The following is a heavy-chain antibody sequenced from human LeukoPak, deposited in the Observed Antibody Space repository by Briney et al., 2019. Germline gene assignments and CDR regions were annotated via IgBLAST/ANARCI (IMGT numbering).Heavy chain of an antibody. J-gene: IGHJ4*02. CDR3: AKEVVATIPPL. V-gene: IGHV3-23*01. D-gene: IGHD5-12*01. CDR2: IDTKGSRT. Sequence: GGSLRLSCAASGFTVSSNYMSWVRQAPGKGLEWVSGIDTKGSRTYYADSVKGRFTISRDNSKNTLYLQMNSLRAEDTAVYYCAKEVVATIPPLWGQGTLVTVSS. CDR1: GFTVSSNY.